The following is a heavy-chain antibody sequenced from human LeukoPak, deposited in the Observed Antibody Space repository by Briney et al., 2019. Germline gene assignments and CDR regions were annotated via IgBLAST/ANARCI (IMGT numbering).Heavy chain of an antibody. Sequence: SETLSLTCTVSGGSISNYYWSWIRQPPGKGLEWIGYIYYSGSTNYNPSLKSRVTISVDTSKSQFSLKLNSVTAADTAVYYCARHFSHDFWSGYPLYYFDYWGQGTLVTVSS. CDR1: GGSISNYY. CDR3: ARHFSHDFWSGYPLYYFDY. V-gene: IGHV4-59*08. J-gene: IGHJ4*02. CDR2: IYYSGST. D-gene: IGHD3-3*01.